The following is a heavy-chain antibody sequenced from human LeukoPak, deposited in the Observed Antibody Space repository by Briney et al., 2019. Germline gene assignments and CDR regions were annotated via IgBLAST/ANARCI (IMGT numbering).Heavy chain of an antibody. CDR2: IYTSGST. D-gene: IGHD3-3*01. V-gene: IGHV4-61*02. CDR3: ARVEDDFWSGYGY. CDR1: GGSISSGSYY. Sequence: PSETLSLTCTVSGGSISSGSYYWSWIRQPAGKGLEWIGRIYTSGSTNYNPSLKSRVTISVDTSKNQFSLQPHSVTPEDTAVYYCARVEDDFWSGYGYWGQGTLVTVSS. J-gene: IGHJ4*02.